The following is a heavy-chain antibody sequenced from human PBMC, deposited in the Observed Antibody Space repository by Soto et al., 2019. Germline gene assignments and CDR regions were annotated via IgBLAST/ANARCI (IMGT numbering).Heavy chain of an antibody. Sequence: QVQLVQSGAEVKKPGSSVKVSCKASGGTFSSYTISWVRQAPGQGLEWMGRIIPILGIANYAQKFQGRVTITADKSTSPAYMELSSLRSEDTAVYYCARPSSVVHHREGMDVWGQGTTVTVSS. J-gene: IGHJ6*02. V-gene: IGHV1-69*02. CDR2: IIPILGIA. CDR1: GGTFSSYT. D-gene: IGHD2-15*01. CDR3: ARPSSVVHHREGMDV.